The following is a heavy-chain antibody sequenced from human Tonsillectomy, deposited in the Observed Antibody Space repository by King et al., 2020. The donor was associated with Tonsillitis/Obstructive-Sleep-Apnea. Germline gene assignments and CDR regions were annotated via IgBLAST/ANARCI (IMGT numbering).Heavy chain of an antibody. CDR2: IYHSGST. CDR1: GGSITSSSW. D-gene: IGHD2-2*01. V-gene: IGHV4-4*02. CDR3: ARGVVPPPTGRKAFFHH. J-gene: IGHJ1*01. Sequence: QLQESGPGLVKSSGTLSLTCAVSGGSITSSSWWSWVRQPPGKGLEWIGEIYHSGSTNYSPSLKSRVTMSVDKSKNQFSLKLTSVTAADTAVYYCARGVVPPPTGRKAFFHHWGQGTLVTVSP.